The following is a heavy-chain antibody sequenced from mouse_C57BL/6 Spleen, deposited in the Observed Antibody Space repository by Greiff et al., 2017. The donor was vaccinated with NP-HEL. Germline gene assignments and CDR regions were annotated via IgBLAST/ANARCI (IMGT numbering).Heavy chain of an antibody. CDR2: INPSTGGT. J-gene: IGHJ2*01. V-gene: IGHV1-42*01. CDR1: GYSFTGYY. Sequence: VQLQQSGPELVKPGASVKISCKASGYSFTGYYMNWVKQSPEKSLEWIGEINPSTGGTTYNQKFKAKATLTVDKSSSTAYMQLKSLTSEDSAVYYCARGTTVVAPDYWGQGTTLTVSS. D-gene: IGHD1-1*01. CDR3: ARGTTVVAPDY.